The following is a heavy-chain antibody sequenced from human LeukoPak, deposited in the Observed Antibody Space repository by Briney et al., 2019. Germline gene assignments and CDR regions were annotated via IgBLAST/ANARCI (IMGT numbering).Heavy chain of an antibody. J-gene: IGHJ4*02. CDR1: GYSISSGYY. CDR3: ASDTRTFTSVLFDY. Sequence: PSETLSLTCAVSGYSISSGYYWGWIRPPPGKGLEWIGIIYHSGSTYYNPSLKRRVTISVDTSKNKFSLNLSSVTAADTAVYYCASDTRTFTSVLFDYWGQGTLVTVSS. D-gene: IGHD3-16*01. V-gene: IGHV4-38-2*01. CDR2: IYHSGST.